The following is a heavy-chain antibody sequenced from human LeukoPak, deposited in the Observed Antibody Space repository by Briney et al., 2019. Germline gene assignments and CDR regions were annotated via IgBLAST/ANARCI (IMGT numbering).Heavy chain of an antibody. J-gene: IGHJ5*02. CDR3: ARGPVHDFWSGYYLDNWFDP. V-gene: IGHV1-2*02. Sequence: GASVKVSCKASGYTFTGYYMHWVRQAPGQGLEWMGWINPNSGGTNYAQKFQGRVTMTRDTSISTAYMGLSRLRSDDTAVYYCARGPVHDFWSGYYLDNWFDPWGQGTLVTVSS. D-gene: IGHD3-3*01. CDR2: INPNSGGT. CDR1: GYTFTGYY.